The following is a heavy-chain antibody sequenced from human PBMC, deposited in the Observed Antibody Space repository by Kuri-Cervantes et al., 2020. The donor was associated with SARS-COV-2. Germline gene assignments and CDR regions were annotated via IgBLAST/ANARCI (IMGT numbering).Heavy chain of an antibody. CDR1: GFTFSSYS. V-gene: IGHV3-7*03. CDR3: ARMLSPDYDFWSGYYTGGNFDY. CDR2: IKQDGSEK. Sequence: GGSLRLSCAASGFTFSSYSMNWVRQAPGKGLEWVANIKQDGSEKYYVDSVKGRFTISRDNAKNSLYLQMNSLRAEDTAVYYCARMLSPDYDFWSGYYTGGNFDYWGQGTLVTVSS. J-gene: IGHJ4*02. D-gene: IGHD3-3*01.